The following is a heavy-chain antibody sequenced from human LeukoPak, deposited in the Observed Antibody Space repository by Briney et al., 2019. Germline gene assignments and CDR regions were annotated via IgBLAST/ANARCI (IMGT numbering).Heavy chain of an antibody. CDR1: GGSINNNY. CDR2: IYETGHT. CDR3: ARHFLRGGFDS. Sequence: SETLSLTCTVSGGSINNNYWSWIRQPPGKGLEWIAYIYETGHTGYNPSLKTRVTISLDTSKNQFSLKLNSVTAADTAVYYCARHFLRGGFDSWGQGTLVAVSS. D-gene: IGHD5-12*01. V-gene: IGHV4-59*08. J-gene: IGHJ4*02.